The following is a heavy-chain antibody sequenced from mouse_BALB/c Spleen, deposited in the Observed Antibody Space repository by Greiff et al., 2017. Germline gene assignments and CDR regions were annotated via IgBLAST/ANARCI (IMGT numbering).Heavy chain of an antibody. CDR1: GYTFTDYA. J-gene: IGHJ2*01. V-gene: IGHV1-67*01. CDR2: ISTYYGDA. CDR3: ARRGYSGYDGFDY. Sequence: VQLQQSGAELVRPGVSVKISCKGSGYTFTDYAMHWVKQSHAQSLEWIGVISTYYGDASYKQKFKGKATMTVDTSSSTAYMELARLASEDSAICSCARRGYSGYDGFDYWGQGTTLTVSS. D-gene: IGHD2-2*01.